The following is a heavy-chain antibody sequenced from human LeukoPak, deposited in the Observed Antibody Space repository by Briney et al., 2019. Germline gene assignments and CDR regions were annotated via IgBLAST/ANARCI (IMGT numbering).Heavy chain of an antibody. CDR3: AHRSTVLGFDI. CDR1: GFSLSASGVG. V-gene: IGHV2-5*01. CDR2: IYWNDDR. D-gene: IGHD1-1*01. J-gene: IGHJ3*02. Sequence: SGPTLVKPTQTLTLTYTFPGFSLSASGVGVGWIRQPPGRDLEWLALIYWNDDRRYSQSLKSRLAITKDTSRNQVSLTMTKMRPLDSATLYFAHRSTVLGFDIWGLRTMVSVPS.